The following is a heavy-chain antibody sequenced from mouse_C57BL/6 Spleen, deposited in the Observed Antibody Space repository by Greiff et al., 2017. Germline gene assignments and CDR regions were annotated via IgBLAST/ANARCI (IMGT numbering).Heavy chain of an antibody. J-gene: IGHJ4*01. CDR1: GYTFTNYW. D-gene: IGHD1-1*01. CDR2: IYPGGGYT. V-gene: IGHV1-63*01. CDR3: ARSYYGSSYAMDY. Sequence: VKLMESGAELVRPGTSVKMSCKASGYTFTNYWIGWAKQRPGHGLEWIGDIYPGGGYTNYNEKFKGKATLTADKSSSTAYMQFSSLTSEDSAIYYCARSYYGSSYAMDYWGQGTSVTVSS.